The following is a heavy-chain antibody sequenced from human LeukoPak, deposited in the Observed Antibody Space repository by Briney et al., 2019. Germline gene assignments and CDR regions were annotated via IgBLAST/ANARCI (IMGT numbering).Heavy chain of an antibody. D-gene: IGHD6-13*01. CDR3: ARINIAADGNPLDY. Sequence: PSETLSLTCADPGGSISSSNWWSWVRQPPGKGLEWIGEIYHSGSTNYNPSLKSRVTISVDKSKNQFSLKLRSVTAADTAMYYCARINIAADGNPLDYWGQGTLVTVSS. CDR1: GGSISSSNW. CDR2: IYHSGST. J-gene: IGHJ4*02. V-gene: IGHV4-4*02.